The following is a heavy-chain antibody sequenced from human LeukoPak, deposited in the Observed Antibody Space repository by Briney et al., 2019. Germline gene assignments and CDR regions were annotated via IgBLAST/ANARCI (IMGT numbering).Heavy chain of an antibody. Sequence: GGSLRLSCAASGFAYSSYWMSWVRQAPGKGLEWVANIKEDGSEKYYVHSVKGRFTISRDNAKNALYLQMNSLRAEDTAVYYCARKGYGDYWGQGTLVTVSS. CDR1: GFAYSSYW. D-gene: IGHD5-12*01. CDR3: ARKGYGDY. J-gene: IGHJ4*02. V-gene: IGHV3-7*03. CDR2: IKEDGSEK.